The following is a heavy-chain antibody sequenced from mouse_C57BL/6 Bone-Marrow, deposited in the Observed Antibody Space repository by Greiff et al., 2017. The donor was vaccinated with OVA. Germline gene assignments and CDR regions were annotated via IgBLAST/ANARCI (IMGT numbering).Heavy chain of an antibody. Sequence: VQLKQPGAELVRPGASVKLSCTASGINIKDYYMHWVKQRPEQGLEWIGWIDPENGDTEYASKFQGKATITVDTSSNTAYLQLSSLASEDTAVYYCDGYYYWDRGTALTVSS. CDR1: GINIKDYY. J-gene: IGHJ2*01. V-gene: IGHV14-4*01. CDR3: DGYYY. CDR2: IDPENGDT. D-gene: IGHD2-3*01.